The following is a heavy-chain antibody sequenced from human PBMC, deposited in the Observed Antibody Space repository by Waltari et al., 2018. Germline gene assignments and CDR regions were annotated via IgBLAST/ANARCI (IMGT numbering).Heavy chain of an antibody. CDR3: ARAYPYSGSPDAFDI. D-gene: IGHD1-26*01. CDR1: GGSISSYY. V-gene: IGHV4-4*07. J-gene: IGHJ3*02. CDR2: IYTSGST. Sequence: QVQLQESGPGLVKPSETLSLTCTVSGGSISSYYWSWIRQPAGKGLEWIGRIYTSGSTNYNPSLKSRVTMAVDTSKNQFSLKLSSVTAADTAVYYCARAYPYSGSPDAFDIWGQGTMVTVSS.